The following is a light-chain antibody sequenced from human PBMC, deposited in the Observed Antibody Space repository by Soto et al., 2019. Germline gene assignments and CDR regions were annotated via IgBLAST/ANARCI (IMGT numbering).Light chain of an antibody. V-gene: IGKV1-12*01. CDR1: QDISNH. Sequence: DIQMTQSPSSVSASLGDRVTITCRASQDISNHLAWFQQQPGSAPKLRVYRASSLQSGVPSRFSGSGSGTDFTLAISSLQPEDFATYYCQQAHSFPRSFGQGTKLEIK. J-gene: IGKJ2*01. CDR3: QQAHSFPRS. CDR2: RAS.